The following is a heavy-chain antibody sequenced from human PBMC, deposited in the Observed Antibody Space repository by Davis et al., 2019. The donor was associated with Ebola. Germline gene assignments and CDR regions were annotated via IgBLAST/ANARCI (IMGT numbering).Heavy chain of an antibody. CDR3: ARGRWFDP. CDR2: FFYGDNT. CDR1: GASISSRSYY. Sequence: MPGGSLRLSCTVSGASISSRSYYWGWIRQPPGKGLEWVGSFFYGDNTHYYNPSLKSRVTISVDTSKNQFSLKLSSVTAADTAVYYCARGRWFDPWGQGTLVTVSS. J-gene: IGHJ5*02. V-gene: IGHV4-39*07.